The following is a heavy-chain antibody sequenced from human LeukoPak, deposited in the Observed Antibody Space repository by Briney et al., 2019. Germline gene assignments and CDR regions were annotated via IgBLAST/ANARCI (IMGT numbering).Heavy chain of an antibody. CDR2: INPSGGST. J-gene: IGHJ5*02. D-gene: IGHD3-16*01. V-gene: IGHV1-46*01. CDR1: GYTFTSYY. CDR3: ARDWGFDP. Sequence: ASVKVSCKASGYTFTSYYMHWVRQAPGQGLEWMGIINPSGGSTSYAQKFQGRVTMTRDMSTSTAYMELRSLRSDDTAVYYCARDWGFDPWGQGTLVTVSS.